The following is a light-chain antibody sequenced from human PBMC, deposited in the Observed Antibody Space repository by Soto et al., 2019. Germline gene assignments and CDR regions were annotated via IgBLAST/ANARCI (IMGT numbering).Light chain of an antibody. CDR1: QSVLYSSNNKNY. J-gene: IGKJ4*01. CDR3: QQYYSTPGPGPT. CDR2: WAS. Sequence: DIVMTQSPDSLAVSLGERATINCKSSQSVLYSSNNKNYLAWYQQKPGQPPKLLIYWASTRESGVPDRFSGSGSGTDFTLTISSLQAEDVAVYYCQQYYSTPGPGPTFGGGTKVDIK. V-gene: IGKV4-1*01.